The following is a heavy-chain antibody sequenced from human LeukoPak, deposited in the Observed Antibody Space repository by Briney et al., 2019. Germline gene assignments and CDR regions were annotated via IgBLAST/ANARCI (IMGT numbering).Heavy chain of an antibody. CDR2: MNPNSGNT. CDR1: GYTFTSYD. D-gene: IGHD3-10*01. V-gene: IGHV1-8*01. J-gene: IGHJ4*02. CDR3: ARFVTGSPQSSGFDY. Sequence: GASVKVSCKASGYTFTSYDINWVRQATGQGLEWMGWMNPNSGNTGYAQKFQGRVTMTRNTSISTAYMELSRLRSDDTAVYYCARFVTGSPQSSGFDYWGQGTLVTVSS.